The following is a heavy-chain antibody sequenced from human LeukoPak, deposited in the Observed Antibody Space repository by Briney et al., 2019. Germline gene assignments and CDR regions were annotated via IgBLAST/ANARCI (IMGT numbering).Heavy chain of an antibody. D-gene: IGHD6-19*01. V-gene: IGHV1-8*01. J-gene: IGHJ6*03. CDR3: ARRGSAVAAFYYYYYMDV. Sequence: ASVKVSCKASGYTFTSYDINWVRQATGQGLEWMGWMNPNSGNTGYAQKFQGRVTMTRNTSISTAYMELSSLGSEDTAVYYCARRGSAVAAFYYYYYMDVWGKGTTVTVSS. CDR2: MNPNSGNT. CDR1: GYTFTSYD.